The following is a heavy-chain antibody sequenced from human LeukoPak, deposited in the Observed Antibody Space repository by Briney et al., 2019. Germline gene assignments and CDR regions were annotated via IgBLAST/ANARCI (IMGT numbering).Heavy chain of an antibody. D-gene: IGHD1-26*01. Sequence: PGRSLRLSCTASGFTFGDYAMSWVRRAPGKGLEWVGFIRSKAYGGTTEYAASVKGRFTISRDDSKSIAYLQMNSLKAEDTAVYYCTREAGATIGYWGQGTLVTVSS. V-gene: IGHV3-49*04. CDR1: GFTFGDYA. CDR2: IRSKAYGGTT. CDR3: TREAGATIGY. J-gene: IGHJ4*02.